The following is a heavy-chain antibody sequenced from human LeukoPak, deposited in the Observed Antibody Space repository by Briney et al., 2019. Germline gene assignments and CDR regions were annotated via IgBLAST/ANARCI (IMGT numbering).Heavy chain of an antibody. CDR3: AGLPATVTSPAAPYYFDY. CDR1: GGSFSGYY. V-gene: IGHV4-34*01. CDR2: INHSGST. J-gene: IGHJ4*02. Sequence: SETLSLTCAVYGGSFSGYYWSWIRQPPGKGLEWIGEINHSGSTNYNPSLKSRVTISVDTSKNQFSLKLSSVTAADTAVYYCAGLPATVTSPAAPYYFDYWGQGTLVTVSS. D-gene: IGHD4-17*01.